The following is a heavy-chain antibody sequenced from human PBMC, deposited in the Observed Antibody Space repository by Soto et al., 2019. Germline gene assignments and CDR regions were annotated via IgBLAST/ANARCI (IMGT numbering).Heavy chain of an antibody. J-gene: IGHJ4*02. D-gene: IGHD6-6*01. CDR2: ISTYNGNT. CDR3: ARDPQYSTSPQDLDY. CDR1: GYSFTRFG. V-gene: IGHV1-18*01. Sequence: QVQLLQSGAEVKKPGASVRVSCKASGYSFTRFGISWVRQAPGQGLEWVGRISTYNGNTKYAQKLEGRVTVSTDTSTSTGYMELRSLRSDGTAVYYCARDPQYSTSPQDLDYWGQGTLLTVSS.